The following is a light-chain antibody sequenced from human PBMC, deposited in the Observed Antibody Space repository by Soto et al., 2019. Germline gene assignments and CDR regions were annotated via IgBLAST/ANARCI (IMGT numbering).Light chain of an antibody. Sequence: EVVMTQSPATLSVSPGERATLSCRASQSVNSNLAWYQQKPGQAPRLLIYGASTRSTVIPVTFSGSGSGTEFTLTITSLQSEEIAVYYCQQYNDWPLTFGGGTKVEIK. CDR2: GAS. V-gene: IGKV3-15*01. J-gene: IGKJ4*01. CDR1: QSVNSN. CDR3: QQYNDWPLT.